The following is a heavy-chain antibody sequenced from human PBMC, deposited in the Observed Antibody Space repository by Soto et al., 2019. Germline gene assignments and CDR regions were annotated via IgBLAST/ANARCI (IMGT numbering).Heavy chain of an antibody. CDR3: AKDLHGYGDYPEPLYLDY. V-gene: IGHV3-23*01. D-gene: IGHD4-17*01. CDR1: GFTFSSYA. Sequence: EVQLLESGGGLVQPGGSLRLSCAASGFTFSSYAMSWVRQAPGKGLEWVSAISGSGGSTYYADSVKGRFTISRDNSKNTMYLQMNSRRAADTAVYYCAKDLHGYGDYPEPLYLDYWGQGTLVTVSS. J-gene: IGHJ4*02. CDR2: ISGSGGST.